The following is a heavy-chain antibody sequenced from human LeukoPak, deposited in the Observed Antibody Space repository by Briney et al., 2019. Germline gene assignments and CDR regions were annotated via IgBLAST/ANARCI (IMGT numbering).Heavy chain of an antibody. J-gene: IGHJ6*03. V-gene: IGHV4-31*03. CDR1: GGSVSSGGYY. D-gene: IGHD1-26*01. CDR3: ATTAYYFYVDV. CDR2: IYYSGST. Sequence: SETLSPTCTVSGGSVSSGGYYWSWIRQHPGKGLEWIGYIYYSGSTYYNPSLKSRLTISLDTSTNQFSLKLGSVTAADTAVYYCATTAYYFYVDVWGKGTTITVSS.